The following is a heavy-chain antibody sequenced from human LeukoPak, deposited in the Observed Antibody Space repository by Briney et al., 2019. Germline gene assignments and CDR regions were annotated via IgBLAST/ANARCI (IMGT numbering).Heavy chain of an antibody. Sequence: GGSLRLSCAASGFTFSSYSMNWVRQAPGKGLEWVSSISSSSSYIYYADSVKGRFTISRDNAKNSLYLQMNSLRAEDTAVYYCARDAVIVVVITTESGAFDNWGQGTMVTVSS. CDR2: ISSSSSYI. CDR3: ARDAVIVVVITTESGAFDN. V-gene: IGHV3-21*01. CDR1: GFTFSSYS. J-gene: IGHJ3*02. D-gene: IGHD3-22*01.